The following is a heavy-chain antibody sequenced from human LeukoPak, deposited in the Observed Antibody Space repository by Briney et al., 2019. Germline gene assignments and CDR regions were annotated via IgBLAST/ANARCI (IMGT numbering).Heavy chain of an antibody. CDR2: MNPNSDNT. Sequence: GASVKVSCTASGYTFTSYDINWVRQATGQGLEWMGWMNPNSDNTGYAQKFQGRVTMTRNTSISTAYMELSSLRSEDTAVYYCARGPTLAVAGTYYGMDVWGQGTTVTVSS. CDR1: GYTFTSYD. J-gene: IGHJ6*02. D-gene: IGHD6-19*01. CDR3: ARGPTLAVAGTYYGMDV. V-gene: IGHV1-8*01.